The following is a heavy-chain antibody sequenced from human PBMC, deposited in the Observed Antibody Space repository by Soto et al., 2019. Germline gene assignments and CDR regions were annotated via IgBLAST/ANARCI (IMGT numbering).Heavy chain of an antibody. CDR3: ARVGGMWIQLWLQLDAFDI. CDR1: GGSISSGVYY. Sequence: SETLSLTCTVSGGSISSGVYYWIWIRQHPGKVLEWIGYIYYSGITYYNPSLKSRVTISVDTSKNQFSLKLSSVTAADTAVYYRARVGGMWIQLWLQLDAFDIWGQGTMVT. CDR2: IYYSGIT. V-gene: IGHV4-31*03. D-gene: IGHD5-18*01. J-gene: IGHJ3*02.